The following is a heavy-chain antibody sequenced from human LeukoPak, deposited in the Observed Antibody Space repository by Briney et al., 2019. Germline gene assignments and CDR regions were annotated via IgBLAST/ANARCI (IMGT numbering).Heavy chain of an antibody. CDR3: AGAPPFPRRPFDP. CDR2: INPNSGGT. Sequence: GASVKVSCTASGYTFTGYYMHWVRQAPGQGLEWMGWINPNSGGTNYAQTFQGRVTMTRDKAISTVYMELSRLRSDDTAVYYCAGAPPFPRRPFDPWGQGTLVTVSS. J-gene: IGHJ5*02. V-gene: IGHV1-2*02. CDR1: GYTFTGYY.